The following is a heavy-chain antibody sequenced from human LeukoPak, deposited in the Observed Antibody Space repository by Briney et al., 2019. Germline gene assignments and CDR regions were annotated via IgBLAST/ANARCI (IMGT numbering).Heavy chain of an antibody. D-gene: IGHD3-3*01. CDR3: AKDGSKYYDFWSGYSPLVAPFDY. CDR2: ISGSGGST. Sequence: GGSLRLSCAASGFTFSSYAMSWVRQAPGKGLEWVSAISGSGGSTYYADSVKGRFTISRDNSKNTLYLQMNSLRAEDTAVYYCAKDGSKYYDFWSGYSPLVAPFDYWGQGTLVTVS. J-gene: IGHJ4*02. CDR1: GFTFSSYA. V-gene: IGHV3-23*01.